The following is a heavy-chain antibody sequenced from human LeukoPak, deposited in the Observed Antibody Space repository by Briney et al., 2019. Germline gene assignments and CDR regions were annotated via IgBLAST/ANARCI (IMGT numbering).Heavy chain of an antibody. CDR3: ARGNAHAFDI. CDR2: IHSDGSST. D-gene: IGHD1-1*01. CDR1: GFTFSNYW. V-gene: IGHV3-74*01. J-gene: IGHJ3*02. Sequence: GGSLRLSCAAPGFTFSNYWMHWVRQAPGKGLVWVSRIHSDGSSTTSADSVKGRFTISRDNAENTPYLQMNSLRAEDTAVYFCARGNAHAFDIWGQGTMVTVFS.